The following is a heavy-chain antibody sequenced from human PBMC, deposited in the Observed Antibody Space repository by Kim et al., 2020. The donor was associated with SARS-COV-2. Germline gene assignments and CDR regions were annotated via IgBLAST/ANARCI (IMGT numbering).Heavy chain of an antibody. V-gene: IGHV2-5*01. D-gene: IGHD2-15*01. Sequence: YSPSLKSRLTITKDTSKNQVVLTMTNMDPVDTATYYCAHRQWSFQGPYFDYWGQGTLVTVSS. CDR3: AHRQWSFQGPYFDY. J-gene: IGHJ4*02.